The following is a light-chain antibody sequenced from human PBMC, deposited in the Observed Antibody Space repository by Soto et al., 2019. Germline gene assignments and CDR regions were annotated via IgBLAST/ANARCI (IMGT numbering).Light chain of an antibody. V-gene: IGKV4-1*01. Sequence: DIVRTQSPDSLAVSLGERATINCKSSQSVLYSSNNKNYLAWYQQKPGQPPKLLIYWASTRESGVPDRFSGSGSGTDFTRTISSLQAEDVAVYYCQQYYSTRTFGQGTKVEIK. CDR3: QQYYSTRT. CDR1: QSVLYSSNNKNY. CDR2: WAS. J-gene: IGKJ1*01.